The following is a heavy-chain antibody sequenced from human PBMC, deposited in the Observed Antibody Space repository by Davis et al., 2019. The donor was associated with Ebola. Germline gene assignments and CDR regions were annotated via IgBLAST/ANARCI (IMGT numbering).Heavy chain of an antibody. D-gene: IGHD6-13*01. CDR1: GYTFTSYG. J-gene: IGHJ4*02. Sequence: AASVKVSCKASGYTFTSYGISWVRQPPGQGLEWMGWISAYNGNTNYAQKLQGRVTMTTDTSTSTAYMELRSLRSDDTAVYYCASSPPGYSSSWYDYWGQGTLVTVSS. CDR2: ISAYNGNT. V-gene: IGHV1-18*01. CDR3: ASSPPGYSSSWYDY.